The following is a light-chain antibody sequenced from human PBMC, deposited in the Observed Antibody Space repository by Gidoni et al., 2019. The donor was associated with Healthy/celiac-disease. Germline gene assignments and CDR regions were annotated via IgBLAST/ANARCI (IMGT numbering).Light chain of an antibody. J-gene: IGKJ3*01. Sequence: EIVLTQCPGTLSLSPGERATLSCRASQSVSSSYLAWYQQKPGQAPRLLIYGASSRATGIPDRFSGSGSGTDFTLTISRLEPEYFAVYYCQQYGSSLFTFXPXTKVDIK. CDR3: QQYGSSLFT. CDR1: QSVSSSY. CDR2: GAS. V-gene: IGKV3-20*01.